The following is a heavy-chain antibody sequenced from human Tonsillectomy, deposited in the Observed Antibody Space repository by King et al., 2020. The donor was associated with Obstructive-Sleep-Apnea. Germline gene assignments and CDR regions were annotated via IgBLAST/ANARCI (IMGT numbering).Heavy chain of an antibody. CDR3: ARMFRQFGESWGFDP. CDR1: GFIFSDYA. J-gene: IGHJ5*02. CDR2: VVASGITT. D-gene: IGHD3-10*01. V-gene: IGHV3-23*04. Sequence: VQLVESGGGLVQPGGSLRLSCTASGFIFSDYAMSWVRQAPGKGLEWVSAVVASGITTYYAESVKGRFTISRDNTKNTLYLQMNSLRAEDTAIFYCARMFRQFGESWGFDPWGQGTLVTVSS.